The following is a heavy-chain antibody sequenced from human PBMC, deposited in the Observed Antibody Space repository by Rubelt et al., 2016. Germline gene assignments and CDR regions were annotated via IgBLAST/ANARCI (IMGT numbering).Heavy chain of an antibody. D-gene: IGHD5-12*01. V-gene: IGHV4-39*07. CDR1: GDSIIRSSHY. Sequence: QLQLQESGPGLVKPSETLSLTCSVSGDSIIRSSHYWGWIRQPPGKGLEWIGSIYHTGTTYYNPSLKSRITISVDTSKNQFSRKLSSGTAADTAVYYCARAEYSGYDSVAFDIWGQGTMVTVSS. CDR2: IYHTGTT. CDR3: ARAEYSGYDSVAFDI. J-gene: IGHJ3*02.